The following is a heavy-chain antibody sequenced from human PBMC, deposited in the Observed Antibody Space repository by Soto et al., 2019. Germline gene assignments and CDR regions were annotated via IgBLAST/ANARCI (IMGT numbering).Heavy chain of an antibody. CDR1: GGSISSGGYY. D-gene: IGHD6-13*01. Sequence: QVQLQESGPGLVKPSQTLSLTCTVSGGSISSGGYYWSWIRQHPGKGLEWIGYIYYSGSTYYNPSLKRRVTISVDTSKNQFSLKLSSVTAADTAVYYCASPKYSSSWSGFAFDIWGQGTMVTVSS. CDR3: ASPKYSSSWSGFAFDI. CDR2: IYYSGST. V-gene: IGHV4-31*03. J-gene: IGHJ3*02.